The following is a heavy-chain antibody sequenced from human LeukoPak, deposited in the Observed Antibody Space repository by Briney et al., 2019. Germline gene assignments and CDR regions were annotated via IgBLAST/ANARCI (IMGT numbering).Heavy chain of an antibody. V-gene: IGHV3-23*01. J-gene: IGHJ4*02. CDR1: GFTFSNYA. D-gene: IGHD4-17*01. Sequence: GGSLRLSCAASGFTFSNYAMSWVRQAPGKGLDWVLGITSTGGTTYYADSVQGRFTISRDDAKNTLYLQMHSLRVEDTAVYYCTKEFYGDYVWGQGTLVTVSS. CDR3: TKEFYGDYV. CDR2: ITSTGGTT.